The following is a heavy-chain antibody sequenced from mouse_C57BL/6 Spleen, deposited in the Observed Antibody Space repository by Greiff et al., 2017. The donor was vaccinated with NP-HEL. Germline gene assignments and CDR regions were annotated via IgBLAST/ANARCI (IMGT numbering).Heavy chain of an antibody. CDR3: ARGGDYWYFDV. J-gene: IGHJ1*03. CDR2: MYPGDGDT. CDR1: GYAFSSSW. V-gene: IGHV1-82*01. Sequence: VQLQQSGPELVKPGASVKISCKASGYAFSSSWMNWVKQRPGKGLEWIGRMYPGDGDTNYNGKFKGKATLTADKSASTAYMQLSSLTSEDSAVYFCARGGDYWYFDVWGTGTTVTVSS.